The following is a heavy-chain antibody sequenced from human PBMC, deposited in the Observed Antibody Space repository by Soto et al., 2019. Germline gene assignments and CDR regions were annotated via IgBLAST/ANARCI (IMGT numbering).Heavy chain of an antibody. D-gene: IGHD6-19*01. J-gene: IGHJ4*02. Sequence: HPGRSLRLSCSVAGFTVSDSMSWVRQAPGKGLECVSFIHSDGSTHYTDSVRGRFTISRDNSKNTLYLQMDRLRVDDTGVYFCARDASGPFDYWGQGTLVTVSS. CDR1: GFTVSDS. CDR2: IHSDGST. V-gene: IGHV3-53*01. CDR3: ARDASGPFDY.